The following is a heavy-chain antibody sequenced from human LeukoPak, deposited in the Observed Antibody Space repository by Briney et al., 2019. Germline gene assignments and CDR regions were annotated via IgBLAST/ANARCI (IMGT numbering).Heavy chain of an antibody. V-gene: IGHV3-23*01. CDR1: GFTFSSYA. J-gene: IGHJ4*02. CDR2: ISGSGGST. Sequence: GGSLRLSCAASGFTFSSYAMSWVRQAPGKGLEWVSAISGSGGSTYYADSVKGWFTISRDNSKNTLYLQMNSLRAEDTAVYYCAKDYSGSYSFDYWGQGTLVTVSS. D-gene: IGHD1-26*01. CDR3: AKDYSGSYSFDY.